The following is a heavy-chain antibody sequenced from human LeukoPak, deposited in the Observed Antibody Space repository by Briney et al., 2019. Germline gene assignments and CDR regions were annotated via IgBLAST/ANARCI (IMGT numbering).Heavy chain of an antibody. Sequence: SETLSLTCTVSGGSISSGSYYWSWIRQPAGKGLEWIGRIYTSGSTNYNPSLKSRVTISVDTSKNQFSLKLSPVTAADTAVYYCARGGGDYAGNYYYYMDVWGKGTTVTISS. CDR1: GGSISSGSYY. V-gene: IGHV4-61*02. D-gene: IGHD4-17*01. CDR3: ARGGGDYAGNYYYYMDV. J-gene: IGHJ6*03. CDR2: IYTSGST.